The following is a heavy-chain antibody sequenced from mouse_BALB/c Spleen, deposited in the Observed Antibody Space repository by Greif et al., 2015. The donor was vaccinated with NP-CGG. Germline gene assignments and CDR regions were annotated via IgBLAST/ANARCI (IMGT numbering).Heavy chain of an antibody. CDR3: TRYGSYRYFDV. V-gene: IGHV1S81*02. CDR1: GYTFTSYY. D-gene: IGHD2-1*01. CDR2: ILPSTGGT. J-gene: IGHJ1*01. Sequence: SGAELVKSGASVMLSCKASGYTFTSYYMYWVKQRPGQGLEWIGEILPSTGGTNFNEKFKSKATLTVDKSSSTAYMQLSSLTSEYSAVYYCTRYGSYRYFDVWGAGTTVTVSS.